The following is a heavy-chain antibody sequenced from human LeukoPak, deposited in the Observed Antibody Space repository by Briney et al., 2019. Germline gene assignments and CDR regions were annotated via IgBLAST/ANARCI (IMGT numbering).Heavy chain of an antibody. CDR1: GFTFSSYA. D-gene: IGHD3-10*01. J-gene: IGHJ6*03. V-gene: IGHV3-30*04. Sequence: GRSLRLSCAASGFTFSSYAMHWVRQAPGKGLEWVAVISYDGSNKYYADSVKGRFTISRDNSKNTLYPQMNSLRAEDTAVYYCARARYYGSGSLGYYYYMDVWGKGTTVTVSS. CDR2: ISYDGSNK. CDR3: ARARYYGSGSLGYYYYMDV.